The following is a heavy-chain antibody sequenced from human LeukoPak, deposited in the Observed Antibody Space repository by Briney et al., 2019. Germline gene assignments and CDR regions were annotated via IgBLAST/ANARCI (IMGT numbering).Heavy chain of an antibody. V-gene: IGHV4-34*01. D-gene: IGHD3-3*01. CDR1: GGSFSGYY. CDR3: ARIPAYYDFWSGYYTGTVAFDI. Sequence: SETLSLTCAVYGGSFSGYYWSWIRQPPGKGLEWIGEINHSGSTNYNPSLKSRVTISVDTSKNQFSLKLSSVTAADTAVYYCARIPAYYDFWSGYYTGTVAFDIWGQGTMVTVSS. CDR2: INHSGST. J-gene: IGHJ3*02.